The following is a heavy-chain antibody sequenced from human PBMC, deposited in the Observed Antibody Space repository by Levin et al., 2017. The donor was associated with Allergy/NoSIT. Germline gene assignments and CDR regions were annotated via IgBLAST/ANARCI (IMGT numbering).Heavy chain of an antibody. J-gene: IGHJ4*02. CDR2: FDPEDGET. D-gene: IGHD5-12*01. V-gene: IGHV1-24*01. CDR3: ATLRGYSGYPQSVFDY. Sequence: ASVKVSCKVSGYTLTELSMHWVRQAPGKGLEWMGGFDPEDGETIYAQKFQGRVTMTEDTSTDTAYMELSSLRSEDTAVYYCATLRGYSGYPQSVFDYWGQGTLVTVSS. CDR1: GYTLTELS.